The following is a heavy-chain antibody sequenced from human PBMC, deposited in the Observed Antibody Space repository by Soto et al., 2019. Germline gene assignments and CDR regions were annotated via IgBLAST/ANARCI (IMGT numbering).Heavy chain of an antibody. CDR1: GFTFSSYS. CDR3: AREGHYGSGSYYNRDY. D-gene: IGHD3-10*01. Sequence: GGSLRLSCAASGFTFSSYSMNWVRQAPGKGLEWVSYISSSSSTIYYADSVKGRFTISRDNAKNSLYLQMNSLRDEDTAVYYCAREGHYGSGSYYNRDYWGQGTLVTVSS. J-gene: IGHJ4*02. V-gene: IGHV3-48*02. CDR2: ISSSSSTI.